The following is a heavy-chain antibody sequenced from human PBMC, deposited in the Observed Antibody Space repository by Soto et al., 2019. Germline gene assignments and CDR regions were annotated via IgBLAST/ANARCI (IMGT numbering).Heavy chain of an antibody. CDR1: GFTSSSCS. Sequence: PGGSLRLSCATSGFTSSSCSMNWVRQAPGMGLEWVSSISSSSRYIYYADSVRGRFTISRDNAKNSLYLQINSLRAEDTAVYYCARDRLVAATSAPPYCYYGMDVWGQGTTVTVSS. V-gene: IGHV3-21*01. D-gene: IGHD2-15*01. CDR3: ARDRLVAATSAPPYCYYGMDV. CDR2: ISSSSRYI. J-gene: IGHJ6*02.